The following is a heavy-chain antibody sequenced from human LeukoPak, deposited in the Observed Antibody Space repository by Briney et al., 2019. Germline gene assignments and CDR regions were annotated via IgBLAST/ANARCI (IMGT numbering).Heavy chain of an antibody. CDR1: GGSFSGYY. Sequence: SETLSLTCAVYGGSFSGYYWSWIRQPPGKGLEWIGEINHSGSTNYNPSLKSRVTISVDTSKNQFSLKLSSVTAADTAVYYCERGGNVWGSYRGRYNWFDPWGQGTLVTVSS. J-gene: IGHJ5*02. CDR3: ERGGNVWGSYRGRYNWFDP. D-gene: IGHD3-16*02. CDR2: INHSGST. V-gene: IGHV4-34*01.